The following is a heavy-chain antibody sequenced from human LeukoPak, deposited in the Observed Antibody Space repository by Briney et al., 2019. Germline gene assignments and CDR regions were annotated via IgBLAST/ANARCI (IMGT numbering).Heavy chain of an antibody. J-gene: IGHJ3*02. CDR1: GFTVSSNY. CDR2: IYSGGST. D-gene: IGHD3-16*01. CDR3: ARDDSVGSYGAFDI. V-gene: IGHV3-66*01. Sequence: GGSLRLSCAASGFTVSSNYMSWVRQAPGKGLEWVSVIYSGGSTYYADSVKGRFTISRDNSKNTLYLQMNSLRAEDTAVYYCARDDSVGSYGAFDIWGQWTMVTVSS.